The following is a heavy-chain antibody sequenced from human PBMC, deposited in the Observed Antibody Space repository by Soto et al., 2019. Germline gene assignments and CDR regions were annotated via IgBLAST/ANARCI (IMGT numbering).Heavy chain of an antibody. V-gene: IGHV3-53*02. D-gene: IGHD3-22*01. CDR2: IYSGGST. CDR1: GFTVSSNY. CDR3: AGRYYDSSGYEMDQAFDI. Sequence: EVQLVETGGGLIQPGGSLRLSCAASGFTVSSNYMSWVRQAPGKGLEWVSVIYSGGSTYYADSVKGRFTISRDNSKNTLYLQMNSLRAEDTAVYYCAGRYYDSSGYEMDQAFDIWGQGTMVTVSS. J-gene: IGHJ3*02.